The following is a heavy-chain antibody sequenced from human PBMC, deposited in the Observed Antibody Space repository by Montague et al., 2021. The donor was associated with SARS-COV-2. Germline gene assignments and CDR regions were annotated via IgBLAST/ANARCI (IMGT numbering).Heavy chain of an antibody. CDR3: ARHARGEGYTSWFDS. J-gene: IGHJ5*01. V-gene: IGHV4-61*01. CDR1: GDSVSRGSSC. D-gene: IGHD5-24*01. CDR2: IYYTGSR. Sequence: SETLSLTSTVSGDSVSRGSSCWSWIRQPPGKGLEWIGYIYYTGSRKYNSSLKSRLTISVDTSKNQFSLKLSSVTAADTAVYYCARHARGEGYTSWFDSWGQGTLVTVSS.